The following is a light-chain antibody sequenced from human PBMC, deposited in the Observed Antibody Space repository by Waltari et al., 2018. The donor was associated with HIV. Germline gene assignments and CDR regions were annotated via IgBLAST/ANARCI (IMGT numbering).Light chain of an antibody. Sequence: DIVMTQSPESLAVSLGERATINCKSSQSVLYSSNNKKYLAWYQQKPGQPPKLLIYWASTRESGVPDRFSGSGSGTDFTLTISSLQTEDVAVYYCQQYYSNSYTFGQGTKLEIK. V-gene: IGKV4-1*01. CDR2: WAS. CDR1: QSVLYSSNNKKY. CDR3: QQYYSNSYT. J-gene: IGKJ2*01.